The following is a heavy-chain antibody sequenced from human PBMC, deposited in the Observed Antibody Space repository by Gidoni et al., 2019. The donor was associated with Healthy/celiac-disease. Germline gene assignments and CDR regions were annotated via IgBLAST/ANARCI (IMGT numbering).Heavy chain of an antibody. CDR1: GFTFSRYA. CDR2: ISGSGGST. V-gene: IGHV3-23*01. CDR3: AKGGGICSGGSCYPYYFDY. Sequence: EVQLLESGGGLVQPGGSLRLSCAASGFTFSRYAMSWVRQAPGKGLEWVSAISGSGGSTYYADSVKGRFTISRDNSKNTLYLQMNSLRAEDTAVYYCAKGGGICSGGSCYPYYFDYWGQGTLVTVSS. J-gene: IGHJ4*02. D-gene: IGHD2-15*01.